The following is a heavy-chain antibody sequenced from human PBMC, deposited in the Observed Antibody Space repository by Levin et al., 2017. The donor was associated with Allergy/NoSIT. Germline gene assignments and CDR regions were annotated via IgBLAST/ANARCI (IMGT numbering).Heavy chain of an antibody. D-gene: IGHD5-12*01. CDR3: AREARAVYSGYVPFDY. Sequence: LSLTCAASGFTFRNYGMHWVRQAPGKGLEWVAVIWYDGNDKYYADSVKGRFIISRDNSKTTLYLQMNSLRAEDTAMYYCAREARAVYSGYVPFDYWGQGTLVTVSS. CDR1: GFTFRNYG. J-gene: IGHJ4*02. CDR2: IWYDGNDK. V-gene: IGHV3-33*01.